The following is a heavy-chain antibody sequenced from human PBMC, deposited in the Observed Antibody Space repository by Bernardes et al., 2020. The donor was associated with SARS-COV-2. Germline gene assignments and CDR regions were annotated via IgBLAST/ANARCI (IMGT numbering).Heavy chain of an antibody. J-gene: IGHJ6*02. V-gene: IGHV3-21*01. D-gene: IGHD3-22*01. CDR2: ISSSISYE. CDR1: GFIFSSYS. CDR3: ARGEDYYDSGGPTGGYGMDV. Sequence: GGSLRLSCAASGFIFSSYSMNWVRQAPGKGLEWVSCISSSISYEFYADSVKGRFTISRDNAKKSLYLQMNSLRAEDTAVYYCARGEDYYDSGGPTGGYGMDVWGQGTTVTVPS.